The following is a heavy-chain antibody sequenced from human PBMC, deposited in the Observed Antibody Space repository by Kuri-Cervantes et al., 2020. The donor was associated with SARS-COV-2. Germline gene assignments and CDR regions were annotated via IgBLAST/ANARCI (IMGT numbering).Heavy chain of an antibody. J-gene: IGHJ6*02. CDR1: GFTVSSNY. Sequence: GESLKISCAASGFTVSSNYMSWVRQAPGKGLEWVSGISSSTSYRNYADSVKGRFTISRENANNSLYLQMNSLRAGGTAVYYCVRSYDFYGMDVWGQETTVTVSS. CDR2: ISSSTSYR. D-gene: IGHD3-3*01. CDR3: VRSYDFYGMDV. V-gene: IGHV3-11*06.